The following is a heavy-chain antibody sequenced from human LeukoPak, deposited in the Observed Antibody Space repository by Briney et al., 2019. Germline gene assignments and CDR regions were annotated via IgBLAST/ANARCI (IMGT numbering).Heavy chain of an antibody. V-gene: IGHV3-21*01. J-gene: IGHJ6*02. CDR3: AKSLKPFRYYYYGMDV. Sequence: GGSLRLSCAASGFTFSSYSMNWVRQAPGKGLEWVSSISSSSSYIYYADSVKGRFTISRDNAKNSLYLQMNSLRAEDTAVYYCAKSLKPFRYYYYGMDVWGQGTTVTVSS. CDR1: GFTFSSYS. CDR2: ISSSSSYI.